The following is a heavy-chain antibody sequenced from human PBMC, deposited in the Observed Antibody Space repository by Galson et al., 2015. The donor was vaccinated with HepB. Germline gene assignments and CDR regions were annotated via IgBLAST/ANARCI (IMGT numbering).Heavy chain of an antibody. CDR1: GYTFIGYY. D-gene: IGHD5-24*01. J-gene: IGHJ3*02. CDR2: INPDSGGT. CDR3: ARDGMATIIDI. Sequence: SVKVSCKASGYTFIGYYMHWVRQAPGQGLEWMGWINPDSGGTNYAQRFQGRVTMTTDTSTSTAYMELRSLRSDDTAVYYCARDGMATIIDIWGQETMVTVSS. V-gene: IGHV1-2*02.